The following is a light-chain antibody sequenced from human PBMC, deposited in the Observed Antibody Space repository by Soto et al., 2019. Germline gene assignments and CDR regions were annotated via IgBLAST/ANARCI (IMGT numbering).Light chain of an antibody. CDR1: SSNTGAGYG. J-gene: IGLJ3*02. Sequence: QSVLTQPPSVSGAPGQSLTISCTGTSSNTGAGYGVHWYQHLPGTAPKLLIYDNSNRPSGVPDRFSGSKSGTSASLAITGLQAEDEADYYCQSFDTSLTDLVLFGGGTK. CDR3: QSFDTSLTDLVL. V-gene: IGLV1-40*01. CDR2: DNS.